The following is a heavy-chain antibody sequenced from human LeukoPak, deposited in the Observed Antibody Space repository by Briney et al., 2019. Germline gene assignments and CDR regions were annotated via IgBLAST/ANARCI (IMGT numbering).Heavy chain of an antibody. J-gene: IGHJ6*03. D-gene: IGHD3-22*01. CDR3: ARGYYYDSSGYGPMLPYYYYYMDV. Sequence: PSETLSLTCTVSGGSISSYYWSWIRQPPGKGLEGIGYIYYSGSTNYNPSLKSRVTISVDTSKNQFSLKLSSVTAADTAVYYCARGYYYDSSGYGPMLPYYYYYMDVWGKGTTVTVSS. V-gene: IGHV4-59*01. CDR2: IYYSGST. CDR1: GGSISSYY.